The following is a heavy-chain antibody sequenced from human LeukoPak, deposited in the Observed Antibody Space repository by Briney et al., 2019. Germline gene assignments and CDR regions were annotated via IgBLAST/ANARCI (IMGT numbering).Heavy chain of an antibody. CDR3: ARVSIAVAGPTGGDY. V-gene: IGHV4-31*03. CDR2: IYYSGST. D-gene: IGHD6-19*01. J-gene: IGHJ4*02. CDR1: GGSISSGSYY. Sequence: SQTLSLTCTVSGGSISSGSYYWSWIRQHPGKGLEWIGSIYYSGSTNYNPSLQGRVTISVDTSKNQFSLKLSSVTAADTAVYYCARVSIAVAGPTGGDYWGQGTLVIVSS.